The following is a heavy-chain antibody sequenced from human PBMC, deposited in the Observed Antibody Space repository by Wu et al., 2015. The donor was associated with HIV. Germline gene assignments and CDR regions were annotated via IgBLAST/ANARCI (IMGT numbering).Heavy chain of an antibody. V-gene: IGHV1-69*12. CDR1: GGTFSSYA. J-gene: IGHJ5*02. CDR2: IIPIFGTA. D-gene: IGHD6-19*01. CDR3: ARRNEYSSGWYWNWFDP. Sequence: QVQLVQSGAEVKKPGSSVKVSCKASGGTFSSYAISWVRQAPGQGLEWMGGIIPIFGTANYAQKFQGRVTITADESTSTAYMELSSLRSEDTAVYYCARRNEYSSGWYWNWFDPWGQGTLVTVSS.